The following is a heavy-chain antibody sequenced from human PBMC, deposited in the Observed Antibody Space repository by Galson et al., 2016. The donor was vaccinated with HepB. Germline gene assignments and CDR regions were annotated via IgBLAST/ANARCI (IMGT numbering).Heavy chain of an antibody. D-gene: IGHD5-24*01. J-gene: IGHJ4*01. CDR2: LTGSGGGT. CDR1: GFTFSSYA. Sequence: SLRLSCAASGFTFSSYAMNWVRQAPGKGLEWVATLTGSGGGTYYADSVKGRVTISRDNSKNTLYLQMHSLRGEDTAVYYCAKGRWDFDSWGQGTLVTVSP. V-gene: IGHV3-23*01. CDR3: AKGRWDFDS.